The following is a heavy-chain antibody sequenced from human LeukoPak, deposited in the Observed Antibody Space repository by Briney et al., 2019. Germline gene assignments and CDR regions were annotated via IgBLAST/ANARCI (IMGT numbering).Heavy chain of an antibody. CDR3: AKDRSCTNNICHGDFDY. CDR1: GFTFSSYA. CDR2: ISGSGGST. Sequence: GGSLRLSCAASGFTFSSYAMSWVRQAPGKGLEWVSDISGSGGSTYYADSVKGRFTISRDNSKNTLYLQVNSLRAEDTAVYYRAKDRSCTNNICHGDFDYWGQGTLVTVSS. V-gene: IGHV3-23*01. D-gene: IGHD2-8*01. J-gene: IGHJ4*02.